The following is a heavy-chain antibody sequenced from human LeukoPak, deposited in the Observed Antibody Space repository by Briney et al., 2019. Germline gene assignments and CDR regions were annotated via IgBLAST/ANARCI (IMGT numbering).Heavy chain of an antibody. CDR2: INPNSGGT. J-gene: IGHJ6*03. CDR3: AREKYQLLFSYYYYYMDV. Sequence: ASVKVSCKASGYTFTGYYMHWVRQTPGQGLEWMGWINPNSGGTNYAQKFQGRVTMTRDTSISTAYMELSRLRSDDTAVYYCAREKYQLLFSYYYYYMDVWGKGTTVTVSS. V-gene: IGHV1-2*02. D-gene: IGHD2-2*01. CDR1: GYTFTGYY.